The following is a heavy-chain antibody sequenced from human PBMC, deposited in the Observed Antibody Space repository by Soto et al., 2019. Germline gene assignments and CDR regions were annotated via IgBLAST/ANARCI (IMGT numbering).Heavy chain of an antibody. J-gene: IGHJ4*02. CDR3: AKDRGYSGYDMLWKS. CDR2: ISYDGSNK. D-gene: IGHD5-12*01. CDR1: GFTFSHYA. Sequence: PGGSLRLSCAASGFTFSHYAMHWVRRAPGKGLEWVAVISYDGSNKYYADSVKGRFTISRDNSKNTLYLQMNSLRAEDTAVYYCAKDRGYSGYDMLWKSWGQGTLVTVSS. V-gene: IGHV3-30*18.